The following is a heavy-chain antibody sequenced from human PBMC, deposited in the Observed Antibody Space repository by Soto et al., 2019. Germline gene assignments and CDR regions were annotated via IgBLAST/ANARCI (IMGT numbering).Heavy chain of an antibody. CDR2: ISYDGSNK. V-gene: IGHV3-30-3*01. D-gene: IGHD6-19*01. CDR1: GFTFSSYA. CDR3: AREELPRSVLYSSGWYGYGMDV. Sequence: GGSLRLSCAASGFTFSSYAMHWVRQAPGKGLEWVAVISYDGSNKYYADSVKGRFTISRDNSKNTLYLQMNSLRAEDTAVYYCAREELPRSVLYSSGWYGYGMDVWGQGTTVTVSS. J-gene: IGHJ6*02.